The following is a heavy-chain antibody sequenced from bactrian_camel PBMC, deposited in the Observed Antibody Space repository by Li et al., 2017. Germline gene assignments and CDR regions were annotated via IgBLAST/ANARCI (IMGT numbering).Heavy chain of an antibody. V-gene: IGHV3S55*01. Sequence: VQLVESGGGSVQAGGSLKLSCVASGTTYDSYCMGWFRQTPGTERETIAAISRDAGTRYADSVKGRFTLLRGSAKNTVYLQMNSLKPEDTATYICATGGTVYCNHGPAAKVGPGTQVTVS. D-gene: IGHD3*01. CDR1: GTTYDSYC. CDR2: ISRDAGT. J-gene: IGHJ4*01.